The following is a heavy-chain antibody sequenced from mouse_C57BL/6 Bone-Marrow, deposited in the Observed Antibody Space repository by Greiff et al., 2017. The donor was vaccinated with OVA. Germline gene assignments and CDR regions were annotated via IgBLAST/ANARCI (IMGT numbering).Heavy chain of an antibody. J-gene: IGHJ2*01. V-gene: IGHV5-4*01. CDR1: GFTISSYA. Sequence: DVKLVESGGGLVKPGGSLKLSCAASGFTISSYAMSWVRQTPEKRLEWVATISDGGSYTYYPDNVKGRFTISRDNAKNNLYLQMSHLKSEDTAMYYCARDPGGQYYFDYWGQGTTLTVSS. CDR3: ARDPGGQYYFDY. CDR2: ISDGGSYT.